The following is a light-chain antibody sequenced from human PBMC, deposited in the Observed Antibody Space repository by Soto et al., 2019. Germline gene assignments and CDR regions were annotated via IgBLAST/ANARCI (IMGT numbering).Light chain of an antibody. CDR3: MQALHPT. V-gene: IGKV2-28*01. CDR2: LGS. Sequence: DIVMTQSPLSLPVTPGEPASISCRSSQSLLHSNGYNYLDWYLQKPGQSPQLLIYLGSNRASGVPDRFSGSGSGTDFTLKISRVEAEDVGFYYCMQALHPTFGQGTRLEIK. J-gene: IGKJ5*01. CDR1: QSLLHSNGYNY.